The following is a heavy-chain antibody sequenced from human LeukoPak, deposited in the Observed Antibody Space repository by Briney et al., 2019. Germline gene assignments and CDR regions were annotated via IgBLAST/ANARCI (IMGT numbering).Heavy chain of an antibody. CDR1: GFTFSSYG. J-gene: IGHJ3*01. CDR3: AKDPPRSRAIVDAFDV. CDR2: IQYDGSRK. D-gene: IGHD3-22*01. V-gene: IGHV3-30*02. Sequence: HAGGSLRLSCAASGFTFSSYGMHWVRQAAGKGLEWVAFIQYDGSRKYYVDSVKGRFTISRDNSKNALYLQMNSLRVEDTAVYYCAKDPPRSRAIVDAFDVWGQGTMVTVSS.